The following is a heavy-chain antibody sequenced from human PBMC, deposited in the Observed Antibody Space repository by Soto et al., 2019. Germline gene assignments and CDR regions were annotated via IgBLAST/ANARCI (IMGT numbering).Heavy chain of an antibody. CDR3: ARDGEGY. V-gene: IGHV3-74*01. J-gene: IGHJ4*02. D-gene: IGHD2-21*01. CDR2: INTDGSET. Sequence: GGSLRLSCAASGFTFSSHWMHWVRQVPGEGLVWVSRINTDGSETNYADSVKGRFTVSRDNAKNTQYPQMNSLRAEDTAVYYCARDGEGYWGQGTLVTVSS. CDR1: GFTFSSHW.